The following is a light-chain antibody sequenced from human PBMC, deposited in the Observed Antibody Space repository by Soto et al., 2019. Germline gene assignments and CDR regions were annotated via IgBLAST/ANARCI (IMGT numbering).Light chain of an antibody. J-gene: IGKJ1*01. CDR3: QQYYSYPRT. CDR2: AAS. CDR1: QGISSD. Sequence: AIRLPQSPCSPSASTGARVTITCRVRQGISSDLAWYQQKPGKAPKLLIYAASTVQSGVPSRFSGSGSGTDFTLTISCLQSEDFATYYCQQYYSYPRTFGQGTKVDIK. V-gene: IGKV1-8*01.